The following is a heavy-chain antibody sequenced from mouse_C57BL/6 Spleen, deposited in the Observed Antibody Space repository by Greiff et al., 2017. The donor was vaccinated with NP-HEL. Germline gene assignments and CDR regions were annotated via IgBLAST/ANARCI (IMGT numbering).Heavy chain of an antibody. CDR2: IDPSDSYT. CDR1: GYTFTSYW. Sequence: QVQLQQPGAELVMPGASVKLSCKASGYTFTSYWMHWVKQRPGQGLEWIGEIDPSDSYTNYNQKFKGKSTLTVDKSSSTAYMQLSSLTSEDSAVYYCARGLLSNSGGFDYWGQGTTLTVSS. CDR3: ARGLLSNSGGFDY. V-gene: IGHV1-69*01. D-gene: IGHD2-1*01. J-gene: IGHJ2*01.